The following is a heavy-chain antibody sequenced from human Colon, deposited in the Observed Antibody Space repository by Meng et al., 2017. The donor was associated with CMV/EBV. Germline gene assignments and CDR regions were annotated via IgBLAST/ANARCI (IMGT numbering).Heavy chain of an antibody. CDR3: ARGDNRGHQTLRS. CDR2: INPSNGDT. V-gene: IGHV1-2*02. CDR1: GYTLTSYG. Sequence: QVQLMQSGAEVKKPGASVKVSCKASGYTLTSYGISWVRQAPGQGLEWMGWINPSNGDTDYAQRFQGRVTMTRDTSITTAYMDLNWLNSDDTAVYYCARGDNRGHQTLRSWGQGALVTVSS. D-gene: IGHD3-10*01. J-gene: IGHJ5*02.